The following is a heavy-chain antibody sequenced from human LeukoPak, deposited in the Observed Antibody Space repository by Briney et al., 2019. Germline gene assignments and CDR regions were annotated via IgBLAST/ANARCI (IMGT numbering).Heavy chain of an antibody. Sequence: LRLSCTVSGGSISSGDYYWSWIRQPPGKGLEWIGYIYYSGSTYYNPSLKSRVTISVDTSKNQFSLKLSSVTAADTAVYYCAREYYYDSSGYWDDAFDIWGQGTMVTVSS. D-gene: IGHD3-22*01. CDR3: AREYYYDSSGYWDDAFDI. CDR2: IYYSGST. V-gene: IGHV4-30-4*08. J-gene: IGHJ3*02. CDR1: GGSISSGDYY.